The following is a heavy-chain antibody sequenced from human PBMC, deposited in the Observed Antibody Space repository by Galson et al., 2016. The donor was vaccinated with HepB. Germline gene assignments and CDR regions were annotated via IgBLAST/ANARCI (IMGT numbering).Heavy chain of an antibody. D-gene: IGHD2-8*01. CDR2: IYHSGST. CDR3: ARGGLIWYQNCFDL. V-gene: IGHV4-4*02. CDR1: GASICPANW. J-gene: IGHJ4*02. Sequence: ETLSLTCAASGASICPANWWSWVRQPPGKGLEWIGEIYHSGSTNYSPSLQSRITISVDKSKNQISLTLGSVTAADTAVYYCARGGLIWYQNCFDLWGQGTLVTVSS.